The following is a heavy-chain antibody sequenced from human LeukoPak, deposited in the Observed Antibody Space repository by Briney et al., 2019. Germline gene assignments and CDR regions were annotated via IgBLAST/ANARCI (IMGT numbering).Heavy chain of an antibody. Sequence: GGSLRLSCAASGFTFSSYAMNWVRQAPGKGLEWVSYISSSTNTIYYADSVKGRFTISRDHAENSLYLQMNSLRDEDTAVYYCARDRGVPGHYLGQGTLVTVSS. D-gene: IGHD3-10*01. CDR2: ISSSTNTI. CDR3: ARDRGVPGHY. J-gene: IGHJ4*02. CDR1: GFTFSSYA. V-gene: IGHV3-48*02.